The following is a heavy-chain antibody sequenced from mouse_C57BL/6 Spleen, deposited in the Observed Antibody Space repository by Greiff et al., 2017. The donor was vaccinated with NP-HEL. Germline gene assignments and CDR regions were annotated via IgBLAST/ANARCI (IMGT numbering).Heavy chain of an antibody. Sequence: QVQLQQPGAELVKPGASVKVSCKASGYTFTSYWMPWVKQRPGQGLEWIGRIHPSDSATNYNQKFKGKATLTVDKSSSTAYMQLSSRTSEDSAVYYCALITTVVADYWGQGTTLTVSS. CDR2: IHPSDSAT. CDR3: ALITTVVADY. D-gene: IGHD1-1*01. J-gene: IGHJ2*01. CDR1: GYTFTSYW. V-gene: IGHV1-74*01.